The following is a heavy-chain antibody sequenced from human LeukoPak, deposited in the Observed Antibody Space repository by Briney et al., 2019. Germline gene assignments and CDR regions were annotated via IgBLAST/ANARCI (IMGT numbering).Heavy chain of an antibody. J-gene: IGHJ4*02. V-gene: IGHV3-30*02. CDR3: ARESYSGYHLGGPKY. CDR1: GFALSAYG. CDR2: VRFDGSNE. Sequence: GGSLRLSCAPSGFALSAYGMHWVRQAPGKGLEWVAFVRFDGSNEYYADSVKGRFSISRDNSKNTLYLRMNSLRVEDTATYSCARESYSGYHLGGPKYWGVETLVTVSS. D-gene: IGHD5-12*01.